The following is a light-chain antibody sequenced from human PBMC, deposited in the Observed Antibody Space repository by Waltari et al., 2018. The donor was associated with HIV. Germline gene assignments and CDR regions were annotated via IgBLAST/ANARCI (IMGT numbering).Light chain of an antibody. CDR3: QQYNKWPLT. CDR1: QSVGSA. V-gene: IGKV3-15*01. Sequence: EIVMTQSPATLSVSPGERVALSCRASQSVGSALAWYQQKPGQVSRLLIYGASTRATGVPARFSGSGSETEFTLTISSLQSEDFAVYYCQQYNKWPLTFGGGTKVEIK. CDR2: GAS. J-gene: IGKJ4*01.